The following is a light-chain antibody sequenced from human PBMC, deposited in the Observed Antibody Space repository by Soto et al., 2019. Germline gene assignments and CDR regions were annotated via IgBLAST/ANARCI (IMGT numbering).Light chain of an antibody. CDR1: QILSSSY. J-gene: IGKJ1*01. V-gene: IGKV3-20*01. CDR2: HAS. CDR3: QQYGSSPPRRT. Sequence: IVFTQSPDPQYLSPGERATLSFRASQILSSSYLAWYQQKPGQTPRLLIYHASTRATGVPDRFSGSGSGTDCALTISRLEPEDFAVYSCQQYGSSPPRRTFGQGTKVDIK.